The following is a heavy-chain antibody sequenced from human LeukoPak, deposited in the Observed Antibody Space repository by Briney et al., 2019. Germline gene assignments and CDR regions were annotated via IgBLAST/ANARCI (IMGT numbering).Heavy chain of an antibody. CDR2: IYYSGST. V-gene: IGHV4-59*01. D-gene: IGHD4-23*01. Sequence: PSETLSLTCTVSGGSISSYYWSWIRQPPGKGLEWIGYIYYSGSTNYNPSLKSRVTISVDTSKNQFSLKLSSVSAADTAVYYCAREGGNSGLVYFDYWGQGTLVTVSS. J-gene: IGHJ4*02. CDR3: AREGGNSGLVYFDY. CDR1: GGSISSYY.